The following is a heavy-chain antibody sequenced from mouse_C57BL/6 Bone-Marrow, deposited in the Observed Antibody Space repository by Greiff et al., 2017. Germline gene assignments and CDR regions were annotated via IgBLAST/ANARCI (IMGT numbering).Heavy chain of an antibody. J-gene: IGHJ1*03. CDR3: AREGIYYDYHWYFDV. D-gene: IGHD2-4*01. CDR2: IYPGSGST. Sequence: QVQLQQPGAELVKPGASVKMSCKASGYTFTSYWITWVKQRPGQGLEWIGDIYPGSGSTNYNEKFKSKATLTVDTSSSTAYMQLSSLTSADSAVYYCAREGIYYDYHWYFDVWGTGTTVTVSS. CDR1: GYTFTSYW. V-gene: IGHV1-55*01.